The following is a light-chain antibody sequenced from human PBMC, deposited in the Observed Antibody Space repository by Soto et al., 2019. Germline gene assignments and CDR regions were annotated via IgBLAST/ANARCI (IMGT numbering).Light chain of an antibody. V-gene: IGLV2-14*01. Sequence: QSALTQPASVSGSPGQSVTISCIGTGSDIGGYNYVSWYQQHPGKAPKLLIYEVSNRPSGLSTRFSGSKSGNTASLTISGLQAEDEADYYCSSFSGGHTLLFGGGTTLTVL. CDR2: EVS. J-gene: IGLJ2*01. CDR1: GSDIGGYNY. CDR3: SSFSGGHTLL.